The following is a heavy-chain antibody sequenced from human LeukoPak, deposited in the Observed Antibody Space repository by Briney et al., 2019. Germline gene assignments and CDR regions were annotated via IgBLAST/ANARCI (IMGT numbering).Heavy chain of an antibody. J-gene: IGHJ4*02. V-gene: IGHV3-74*01. CDR2: IKTDGTST. CDR1: GFTFSTYS. Sequence: GGSLRLSCAASGFTFSTYSMNWVRQAPGKGVVWVSRIKTDGTSTSYAASVKGRFTISRDNAKNTLYLQMNSLRAEDTAVYYCARDGGGLGYWGQGTLVTVSS. CDR3: ARDGGGLGY. D-gene: IGHD3-16*01.